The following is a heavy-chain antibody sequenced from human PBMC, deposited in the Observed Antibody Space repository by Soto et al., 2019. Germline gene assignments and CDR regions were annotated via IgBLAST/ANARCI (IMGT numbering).Heavy chain of an antibody. D-gene: IGHD6-19*01. CDR2: INPNSGGT. J-gene: IGHJ4*02. CDR3: ARELGILYSSGWYPFDY. V-gene: IGHV1-2*04. Sequence: ASVKVSCKASGYTFTGYYMHWVRQAPGQGLEWMGWINPNSGGTNYAQKFQGWVTMTRDTPISTAYMELSRLRSDDTAVYYCARELGILYSSGWYPFDYWGQGTLVTVSS. CDR1: GYTFTGYY.